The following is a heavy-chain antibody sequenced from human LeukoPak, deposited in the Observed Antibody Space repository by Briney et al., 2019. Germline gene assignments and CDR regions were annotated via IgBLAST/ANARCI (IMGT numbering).Heavy chain of an antibody. Sequence: TSETLSLTCAVYGGSFSGYYWSWIRQPPGKGLEWIGEINHSGSTNYNPSLKSRVTISVDTSKNQFSLKLSSVTAADTAVYYCARMGTYYDFWSGYSRPAWGQGTLVTVSS. J-gene: IGHJ5*02. D-gene: IGHD3-3*01. CDR2: INHSGST. V-gene: IGHV4-34*01. CDR3: ARMGTYYDFWSGYSRPA. CDR1: GGSFSGYY.